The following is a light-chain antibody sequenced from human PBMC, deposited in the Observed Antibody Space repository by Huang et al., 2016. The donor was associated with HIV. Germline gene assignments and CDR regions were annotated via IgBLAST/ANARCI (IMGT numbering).Light chain of an antibody. CDR1: QGISTY. CDR2: DAS. CDR3: QQYHNFPLT. V-gene: IGKV1-33*01. Sequence: DIQMTQSPSSLSASVGDRVTITCKASQGISTYLNWYQQQPGKAPHLLIYDASNLETGVPSRFTGSGSGTDFNVTISSLQPEDIATYYCQQYHNFPLTFGPGTKVDTK. J-gene: IGKJ3*01.